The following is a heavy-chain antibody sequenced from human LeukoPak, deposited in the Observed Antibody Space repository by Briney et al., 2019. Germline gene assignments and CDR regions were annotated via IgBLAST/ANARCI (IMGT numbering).Heavy chain of an antibody. Sequence: SETLSLTCAVYGGSFSGYYWSWIRQPPGKGLEWIGEINHSGSTNYNPSLKSRVTISEDTSKNQFSLKLSSVTAADTAVFYCATRVYYYDSSGYYASWGQGTLVTVSS. D-gene: IGHD3-22*01. CDR3: ATRVYYYDSSGYYAS. CDR1: GGSFSGYY. J-gene: IGHJ4*02. CDR2: INHSGST. V-gene: IGHV4-34*01.